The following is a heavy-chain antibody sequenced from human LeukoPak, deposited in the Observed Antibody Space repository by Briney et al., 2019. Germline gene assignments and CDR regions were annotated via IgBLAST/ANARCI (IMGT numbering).Heavy chain of an antibody. CDR3: ARGLVRGVIIRDWYFDL. V-gene: IGHV4-39*07. CDR1: GGSIASSHYY. D-gene: IGHD3-10*01. J-gene: IGHJ2*01. CDR2: IFYTGST. Sequence: SETLSLTCTVSGGSIASSHYYWSWIRQPPGKGLEWIGTIFYTGSTYYNPSLKSRVTISVDTSKNQFSLKLSSVTAADTAVYYCARGLVRGVIIRDWYFDLWGRGTLVTVSS.